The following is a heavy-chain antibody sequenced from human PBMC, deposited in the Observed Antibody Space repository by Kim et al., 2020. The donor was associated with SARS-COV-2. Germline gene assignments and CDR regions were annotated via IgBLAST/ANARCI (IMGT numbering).Heavy chain of an antibody. D-gene: IGHD4-4*01. CDR2: INTNTGNP. Sequence: ASVKVSCKASGYTFTSYAMNWVRQAPGQGLEWMGWINTNTGNPTYAQGFTGRFVFSLDTSVSTAYLQISSLKAEDTAVYYCARDPSSTVYLHEYFQHWGQGTLVTVSS. CDR3: ARDPSSTVYLHEYFQH. J-gene: IGHJ1*01. CDR1: GYTFTSYA. V-gene: IGHV7-4-1*02.